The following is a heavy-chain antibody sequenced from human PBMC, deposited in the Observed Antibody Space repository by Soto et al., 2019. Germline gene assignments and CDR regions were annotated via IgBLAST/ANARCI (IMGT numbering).Heavy chain of an antibody. V-gene: IGHV4-39*01. Sequence: QLQLQESGPGLVKPSETLSLTCTVSGGSISSSSYYWGWIRQPPGKGLEWIGSIYYSGRTYYNPSLKSRVNLSVDTSKNQCSLKLSSVTAADTAVYYCGSVATVVSSLDYWGQGTLVTVSS. CDR2: IYYSGRT. CDR3: GSVATVVSSLDY. CDR1: GGSISSSSYY. D-gene: IGHD5-12*01. J-gene: IGHJ4*02.